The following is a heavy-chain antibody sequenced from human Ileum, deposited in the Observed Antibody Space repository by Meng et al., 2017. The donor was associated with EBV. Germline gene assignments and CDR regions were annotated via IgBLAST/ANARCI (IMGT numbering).Heavy chain of an antibody. D-gene: IGHD6-19*01. Sequence: QMQLQQSCPELLTPQGIPLLSCDAAFGSTSSSDCGSWVRQPPGKGLEWLGDIYHSGSTNYNPSLKSRVTISVDKSKNQFSLNLSSVAAADTAVYYCARVGQWLHVDYWGQGTLVTVSS. CDR1: FGSTSSSDC. V-gene: IGHV4-4*03. CDR2: IYHSGST. CDR3: ARVGQWLHVDY. J-gene: IGHJ4*02.